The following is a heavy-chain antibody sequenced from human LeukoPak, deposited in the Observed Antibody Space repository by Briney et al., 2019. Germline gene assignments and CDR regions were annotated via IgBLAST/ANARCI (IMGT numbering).Heavy chain of an antibody. V-gene: IGHV3-23*01. CDR2: ISASGSST. J-gene: IGHJ4*02. Sequence: GGSLRLSCAASGLAFSTYSMSWVRQAPGKGLYWVSGISASGSSTYYADSVKGRFTISRDNSKNTLYLQMNSLRAEDTAVYYCAKDQGRDTAMVGTNTNQAYWGQGTLVTVSS. CDR3: AKDQGRDTAMVGTNTNQAY. CDR1: GLAFSTYS. D-gene: IGHD5-18*01.